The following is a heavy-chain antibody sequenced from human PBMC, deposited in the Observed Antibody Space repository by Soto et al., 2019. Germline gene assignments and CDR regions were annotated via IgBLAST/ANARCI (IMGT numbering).Heavy chain of an antibody. Sequence: PGGSLRLSCAASGFIFSDHGMHWVRQSPGKGLEGIALIWGDGEDRCYSPSVTRRLTVSRDNYNSWLFLQLIDVAPEDTVISNFAKDSYSGFYRGEPFESRGQGTLVPVAS. D-gene: IGHD1-26*01. CDR3: AKDSYSGFYRGEPFES. V-gene: IGHV3-30*02. CDR2: IWGDGEDR. CDR1: GFIFSDHG. J-gene: IGHJ5*01.